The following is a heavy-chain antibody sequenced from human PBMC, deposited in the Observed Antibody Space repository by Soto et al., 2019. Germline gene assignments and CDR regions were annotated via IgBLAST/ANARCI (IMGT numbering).Heavy chain of an antibody. Sequence: GGSLRPSCAASGGHFSSYAMSWARPAPKKGLEWVSAISGSGGSTYYADSVKGRFTISRDNSKNTLYLQMNSLRAEDTAVYYCAKVVTIFGVVINYYYYMDVWGKGTTVTVSS. CDR2: ISGSGGST. J-gene: IGHJ6*03. CDR3: AKVVTIFGVVINYYYYMDV. CDR1: GGHFSSYA. D-gene: IGHD3-3*01. V-gene: IGHV3-23*01.